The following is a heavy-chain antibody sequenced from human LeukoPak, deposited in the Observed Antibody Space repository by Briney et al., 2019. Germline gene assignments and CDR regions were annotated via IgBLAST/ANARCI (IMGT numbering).Heavy chain of an antibody. V-gene: IGHV4-4*07. CDR2: IYISGST. Sequence: PSETLSLTCTVSGGSISGYYWNWIRQPAGKGLEWIGRIYISGSTNYNPSLKSRVTMSIDTSKNQFSLKLSSVTAADTAVYYCARAGDGSGSYDNAGYDYWGQGTLVTVSS. D-gene: IGHD3-10*01. CDR3: ARAGDGSGSYDNAGYDY. J-gene: IGHJ4*02. CDR1: GGSISGYY.